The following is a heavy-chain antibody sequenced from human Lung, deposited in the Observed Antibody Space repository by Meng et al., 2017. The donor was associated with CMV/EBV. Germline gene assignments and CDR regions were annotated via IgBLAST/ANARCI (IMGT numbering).Heavy chain of an antibody. CDR3: AKEGLWFGELLPAPYFDY. V-gene: IGHV3-33*06. CDR1: TFRCYV. CDR2: IWYDGSNR. Sequence: TFRCYVMHWVRQSPGKGLEWVAVIWYDGSNRYYADSVKSRFTISRDNSKNTLYLQMNSLRAEDTAVYYCAKEGLWFGELLPAPYFDYWGQGTLVTVSS. D-gene: IGHD3-10*01. J-gene: IGHJ4*02.